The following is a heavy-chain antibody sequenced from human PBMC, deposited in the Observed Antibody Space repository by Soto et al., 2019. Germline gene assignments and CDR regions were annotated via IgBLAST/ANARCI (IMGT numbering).Heavy chain of an antibody. V-gene: IGHV1-69*01. CDR3: AKDDNSGFFIGYYGLDV. CDR1: GGTFSNFA. CDR2: IIPVYSTP. J-gene: IGHJ6*02. Sequence: VRLVQSGAEMKKPGSSVKVSCKASGGTFSNFAISWGRQAPGQGLEWLGAIIPVYSTPKYEPKFQGRVTISADESTSTAYMELSSLRSEDTAVYYCAKDDNSGFFIGYYGLDVWGPGTTVTVSS. D-gene: IGHD6-19*01.